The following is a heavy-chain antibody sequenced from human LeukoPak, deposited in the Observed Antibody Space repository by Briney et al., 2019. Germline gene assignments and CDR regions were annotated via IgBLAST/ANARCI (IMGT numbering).Heavy chain of an antibody. D-gene: IGHD3-10*01. V-gene: IGHV3-23*01. CDR1: GFTFSSYA. Sequence: GGSLRLSCAASGFTFSSYAMSWVRQAPGKGLEWVSAISGSGGSTYYADSVKGRFTISRDNSKNTLYLQMNSLRAEDTAVYYCAKDPGLGELLQNPKYYFDYWGLGTLVTVSS. J-gene: IGHJ4*02. CDR2: ISGSGGST. CDR3: AKDPGLGELLQNPKYYFDY.